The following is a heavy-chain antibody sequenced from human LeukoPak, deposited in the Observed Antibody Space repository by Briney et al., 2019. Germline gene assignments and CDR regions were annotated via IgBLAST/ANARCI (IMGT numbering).Heavy chain of an antibody. D-gene: IGHD3-22*01. CDR1: GFTFSRFW. V-gene: IGHV3-7*01. Sequence: GGSLRLSCAASGFTFSRFWMIWVRQVPGRGLEWVANISPDESEKYFMDSVKGRFTISRDNAENSPYLQMNSLRAEDTAVYYCARDIGGGYFPSPWGQGTLVTVSS. J-gene: IGHJ4*02. CDR2: ISPDESEK. CDR3: ARDIGGGYFPSP.